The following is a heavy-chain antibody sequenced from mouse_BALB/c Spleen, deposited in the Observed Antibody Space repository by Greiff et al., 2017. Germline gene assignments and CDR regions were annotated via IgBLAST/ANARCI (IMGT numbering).Heavy chain of an antibody. CDR2: IHPNSGNT. Sequence: QGQLQQPGSVLVRPGASVKLSCKASGYTFTSSWMHWAKQRPGQGLEWIGEIHPNSGNTNYNEKFKGKATLTVDTSSSTAYVDLSSLTSEDSAVYYCASPYYGYEGFAYWGQGTLVTVSA. V-gene: IGHV1S130*01. CDR1: GYTFTSSW. J-gene: IGHJ3*01. CDR3: ASPYYGYEGFAY. D-gene: IGHD1-2*01.